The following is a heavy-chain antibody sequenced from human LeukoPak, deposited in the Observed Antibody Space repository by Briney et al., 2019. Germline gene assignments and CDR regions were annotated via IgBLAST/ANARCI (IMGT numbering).Heavy chain of an antibody. CDR1: GVSISNYY. D-gene: IGHD5-18*01. J-gene: IGHJ4*02. V-gene: IGHV4-4*09. CDR3: ARRLGYSYGYSFDS. Sequence: SETLSLTCTVSGVSISNYYWSWIRQSPGMGLEWIGHIYISGSTNYNPSLKSRVTMSVDTSKSQVSLTPSSVTAADTAIYYCARRLGYSYGYSFDSWGQGTLVTVSS. CDR2: IYISGST.